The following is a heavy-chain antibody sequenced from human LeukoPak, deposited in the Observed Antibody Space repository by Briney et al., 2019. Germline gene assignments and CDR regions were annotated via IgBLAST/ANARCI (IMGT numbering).Heavy chain of an antibody. J-gene: IGHJ4*02. CDR1: GGSFSGYY. CDR2: INHSGST. Sequence: SETLSLTCAVYGGSFSGYYWSWIRQPPGKGLEWIGEINHSGSTNYNPSLKSRVTISVDTSKNQFSLKLSTVTAANTAVYYCASGRSAVAHFYYWGQGTLVTASS. D-gene: IGHD4-23*01. V-gene: IGHV4-34*01. CDR3: ASGRSAVAHFYY.